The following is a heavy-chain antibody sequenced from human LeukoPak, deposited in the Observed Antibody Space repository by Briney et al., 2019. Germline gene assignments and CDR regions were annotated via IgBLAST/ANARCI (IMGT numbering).Heavy chain of an antibody. CDR1: GFTFSSYA. V-gene: IGHV3-73*01. D-gene: IGHD3-22*01. CDR2: IRSKANSYAT. Sequence: PGGSLRLSCAASGFTFSSYAMNWVRQASGKGLEWVGRIRSKANSYATAYAASVKGRFTISRDDSKNTAYLQMNSLKTEDTAVYYCTITYYYDSSGYYRHYWGQGTLVTVSS. CDR3: TITYYYDSSGYYRHY. J-gene: IGHJ4*02.